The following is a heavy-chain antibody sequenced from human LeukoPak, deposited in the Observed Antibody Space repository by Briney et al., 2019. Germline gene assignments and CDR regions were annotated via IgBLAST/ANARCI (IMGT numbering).Heavy chain of an antibody. D-gene: IGHD2-2*01. CDR1: GFTFSDYY. Sequence: PGGSLRLSCAASGFTFSDYYMSWIRQAPGKGLEWVSYISSSGSTIYYADSVKGRFTISRDNAKNSLYLQMNSLRAEDTAVYYCASGPFSLIVVAPAAPGYWGQGTLVTVSS. V-gene: IGHV3-11*04. CDR2: ISSSGSTI. J-gene: IGHJ4*02. CDR3: ASGPFSLIVVAPAAPGY.